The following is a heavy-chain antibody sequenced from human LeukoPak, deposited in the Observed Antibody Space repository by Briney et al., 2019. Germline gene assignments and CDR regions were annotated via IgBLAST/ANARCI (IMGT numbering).Heavy chain of an antibody. Sequence: NPSETLSLTCAVYGGSFSGYYWSWIRQPPGKGLEWIGEINHSGSTNYNPSLKSRVTISVDTSKNQFSLKLSSVTAVDTAVYYCAREGYGDYVWFDPWGQGTLVTVSS. CDR1: GGSFSGYY. CDR3: AREGYGDYVWFDP. J-gene: IGHJ5*02. D-gene: IGHD4-17*01. CDR2: INHSGST. V-gene: IGHV4-34*01.